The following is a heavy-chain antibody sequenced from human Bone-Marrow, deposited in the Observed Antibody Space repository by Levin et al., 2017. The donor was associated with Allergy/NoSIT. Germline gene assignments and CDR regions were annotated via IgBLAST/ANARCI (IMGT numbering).Heavy chain of an antibody. D-gene: IGHD4-11*01. J-gene: IGHJ5*02. CDR3: ARDTTVGGEA. V-gene: IGHV3-7*03. CDR2: IKQDGTEK. CDR1: GFTFSDYW. Sequence: PGGSLRLSCAASGFTFSDYWMTWVRQPPGKGLEWVANIKQDGTEKYYAESVKGRFTISRDNAKNSLFLQMNYLGIDDTAIYFCARDTTVGGEAWGQGTLVTVSS.